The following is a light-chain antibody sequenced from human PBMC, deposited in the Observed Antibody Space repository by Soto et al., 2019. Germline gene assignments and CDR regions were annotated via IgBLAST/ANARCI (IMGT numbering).Light chain of an antibody. Sequence: DIVLTQFPGTLSLSPGERATLSCRASETVSRNYIAWYQQNPGQGPRLLIYGATNRAAGIPDRFSGSGSGTDFTLTISRLEPEDFAVYYCQQYSKRPLTFGRGTQLDI. CDR1: ETVSRNY. J-gene: IGKJ4*01. V-gene: IGKV3-20*01. CDR3: QQYSKRPLT. CDR2: GAT.